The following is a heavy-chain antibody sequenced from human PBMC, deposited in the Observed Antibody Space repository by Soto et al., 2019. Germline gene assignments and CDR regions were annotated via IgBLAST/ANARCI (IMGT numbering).Heavy chain of an antibody. J-gene: IGHJ5*02. V-gene: IGHV3-13*01. CDR1: GFTFSSYD. CDR2: IGTAGDT. D-gene: IGHD2-15*01. CDR3: ARGTPPYSAEDWFDP. Sequence: GGSLRLSCAASGFTFSSYDMHWVRQATGKGPEWVSAIGTAGDTYYPGSVKGRFTISRENAKNSLYLQMNSLRAEDTAVYYCARGTPPYSAEDWFDPWGQGTLVTVSS.